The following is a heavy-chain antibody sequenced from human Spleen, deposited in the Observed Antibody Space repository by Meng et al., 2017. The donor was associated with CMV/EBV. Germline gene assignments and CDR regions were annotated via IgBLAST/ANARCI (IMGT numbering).Heavy chain of an antibody. Sequence: GESLKISCAASGFTFSTYGMHWVRQAPGKGLEWVAVIWYDGSNKDYADSVKGRFTISRDKSKNTLYLQMNSLRVEDTAVYYCAKMKLLARNFFDPWGQGTLVTVSS. CDR3: AKMKLLARNFFDP. D-gene: IGHD3-10*01. V-gene: IGHV3-33*03. J-gene: IGHJ5*02. CDR2: IWYDGSNK. CDR1: GFTFSTYG.